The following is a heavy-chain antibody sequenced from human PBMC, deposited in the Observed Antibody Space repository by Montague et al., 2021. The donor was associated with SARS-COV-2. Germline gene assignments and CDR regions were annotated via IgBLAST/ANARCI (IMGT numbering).Heavy chain of an antibody. J-gene: IGHJ6*02. D-gene: IGHD6-19*01. CDR2: IYYLGTT. Sequence: SETLSLTCIVSGGSISGHYWSWVRLTPEKGLEWIGYIYYLGTTNYNPSLKPRVTFSVDTSKNQLSLMLTSVTVADTGVYYCARNGGAAVPGLLLGMDIWGQGTTVTVSS. V-gene: IGHV4-59*11. CDR1: GGSISGHY. CDR3: ARNGGAAVPGLLLGMDI.